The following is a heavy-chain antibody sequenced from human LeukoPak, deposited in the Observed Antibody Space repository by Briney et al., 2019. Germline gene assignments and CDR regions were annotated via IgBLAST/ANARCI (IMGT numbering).Heavy chain of an antibody. CDR3: ARQRGTTVTTYQVN. V-gene: IGHV3-33*01. CDR2: IRDDGSNK. J-gene: IGHJ4*02. Sequence: GGSLRLSCAASGFTFSNYGMHWVRQAPGRGLEWVAVIRDDGSNKYCADSVKGRFTISRDNSKNTLDLQMNSLRAEDTAVYYCARQRGTTVTTYQVNWGQGTLVTVSS. D-gene: IGHD4-17*01. CDR1: GFTFSNYG.